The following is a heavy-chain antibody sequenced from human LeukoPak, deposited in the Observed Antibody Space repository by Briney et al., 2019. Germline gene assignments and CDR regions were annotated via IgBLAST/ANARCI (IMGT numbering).Heavy chain of an antibody. CDR3: AELGITMIGGV. CDR1: GFTFSNYG. J-gene: IGHJ6*04. Sequence: GGSLRLSCVASGFTFSNYGLHWVRQAPGKGLEWVAFIRYDGSSQYYADSVKGRFTISRDNAKNSLYLQMNSLRAEDTAVYYCAELGITMIGGVWGKGTTVTISS. CDR2: IRYDGSSQ. D-gene: IGHD3-10*02. V-gene: IGHV3-30*02.